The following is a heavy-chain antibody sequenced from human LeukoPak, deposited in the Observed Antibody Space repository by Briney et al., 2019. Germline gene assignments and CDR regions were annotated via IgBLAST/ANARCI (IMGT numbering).Heavy chain of an antibody. V-gene: IGHV3-23*01. CDR1: GFTFSNYW. CDR2: IVGSGGST. Sequence: TGGSLRLSCAASGFTFSNYWMSWVRQAPGKGLEWVSGIVGSGGSTYYADPVKGRFTISRDNSKNTLYLQMNNVRAEDTAVYYCAKASIYYYMDVWGRGTTVTVS. J-gene: IGHJ6*03. CDR3: AKASIYYYMDV. D-gene: IGHD2/OR15-2a*01.